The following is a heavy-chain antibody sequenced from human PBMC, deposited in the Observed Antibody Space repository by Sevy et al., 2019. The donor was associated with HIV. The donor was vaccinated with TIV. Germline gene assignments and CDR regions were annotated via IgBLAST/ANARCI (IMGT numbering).Heavy chain of an antibody. CDR3: AAEPYCGGDCYPYYFDY. CDR2: IVVGSGNT. D-gene: IGHD2-21*01. CDR1: GFTFTSSA. V-gene: IGHV1-58*01. J-gene: IGHJ4*02. Sequence: ASVKVSCKASGFTFTSSAVQWVRQARGQRLEWIGWIVVGSGNTNYAQKFQERVTITRDMSTSTAYMELSSLSSEDTAVYYCAAEPYCGGDCYPYYFDYWGQGTLVTVSS.